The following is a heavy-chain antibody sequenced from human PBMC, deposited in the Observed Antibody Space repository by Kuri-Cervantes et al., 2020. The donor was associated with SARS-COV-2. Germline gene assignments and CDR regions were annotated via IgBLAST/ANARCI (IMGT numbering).Heavy chain of an antibody. CDR1: GFTFSSYW. D-gene: IGHD2-8*02. V-gene: IGHV3-7*01. CDR3: ARDTGGTMIYYYYYYGMDV. CDR2: IKQDGSEK. J-gene: IGHJ6*02. Sequence: GESLKISCAASGFTFSSYWMSWVRQAPGKGLEWVANIKQDGSEKYYADSVKGRFTISRDNAKNSLYLQMNSLRAEDTAVYYCARDTGGTMIYYYYYYGMDVWGQGTTVTVSS.